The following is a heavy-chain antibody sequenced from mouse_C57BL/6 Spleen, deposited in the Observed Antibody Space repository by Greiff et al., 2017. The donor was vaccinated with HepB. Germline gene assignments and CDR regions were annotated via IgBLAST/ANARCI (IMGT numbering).Heavy chain of an antibody. Sequence: QVQLQQSGAELVKPGASVKISCKASGYAFSSYWMNWVKQRPGKGLEWIGQIYPGDGDTNYNGKFKGKATLTADKSSSTAYMQLSSLTSEDSAVYFCARWEDGTTVEGWGQGTSVTVSS. CDR1: GYAFSSYW. CDR2: IYPGDGDT. V-gene: IGHV1-80*01. D-gene: IGHD1-1*01. J-gene: IGHJ4*01. CDR3: ARWEDGTTVEG.